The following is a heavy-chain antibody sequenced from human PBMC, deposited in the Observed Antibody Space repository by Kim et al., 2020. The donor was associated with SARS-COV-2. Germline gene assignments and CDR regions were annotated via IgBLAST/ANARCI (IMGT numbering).Heavy chain of an antibody. V-gene: IGHV4-59*01. Sequence: SETLSLTCTVSGGSLSSYYWSWIRQPPGKGLEWVGYIFYTGSSSYNPSLRSRLTLSVDTSKNQVSLKLTSVTAADTALYYCARDSQNHRGFDYWGQGALVTVSS. CDR2: IFYTGSS. J-gene: IGHJ4*02. CDR1: GGSLSSYY. D-gene: IGHD3-10*01. CDR3: ARDSQNHRGFDY.